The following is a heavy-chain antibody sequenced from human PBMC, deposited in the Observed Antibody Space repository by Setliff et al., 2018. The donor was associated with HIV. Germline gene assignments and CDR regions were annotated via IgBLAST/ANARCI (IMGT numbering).Heavy chain of an antibody. CDR1: GYTFTSYG. CDR2: ISPYNGNT. CDR3: ARLRMGSSSWRQLDY. V-gene: IGHV1-18*01. Sequence: ASVKVSCKASGYTFTSYGITWVRQAPGQGLEWMGWISPYNGNTNYAQKLQGRVTMTTDTSTSTAYMELRSLRSDDTAVYYCARLRMGSSSWRQLDYWGQGTLVTVSS. D-gene: IGHD6-13*01. J-gene: IGHJ4*02.